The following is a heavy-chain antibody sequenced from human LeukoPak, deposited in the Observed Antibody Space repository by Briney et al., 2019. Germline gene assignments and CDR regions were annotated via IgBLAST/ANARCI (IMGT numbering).Heavy chain of an antibody. CDR1: GFTFSSYG. CDR3: ATASSGWQYYFDY. D-gene: IGHD6-19*01. CDR2: ISYDGSNK. V-gene: IGHV3-30*03. Sequence: GRSLRLSCAASGFTFSSYGMHWVRQAPGKGLEWVAVISYDGSNKYYADSVKGRFTISRDNSKNTLYLQMNGLRAEDTAVYYCATASSGWQYYFDYWGQGTLVTVSS. J-gene: IGHJ4*02.